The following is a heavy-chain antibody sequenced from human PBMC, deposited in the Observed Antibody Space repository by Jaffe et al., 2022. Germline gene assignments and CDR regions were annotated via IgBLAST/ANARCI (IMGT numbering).Heavy chain of an antibody. V-gene: IGHV3-66*02. CDR2: IYAGGSI. CDR1: GFSVSSNY. CDR3: ASGIVGGTPYYYYMDV. Sequence: EVQLVESGGDLVQPGGSLRLSCAASGFSVSSNYMNWVRQAPGKGLEWVSVIYAGGSIYYADSVKGRFTISRDNSKNTLYLQMNSLRVEDTAVYYCASGIVGGTPYYYYMDVWGKGTTVTVSS. J-gene: IGHJ6*03. D-gene: IGHD1-26*01.